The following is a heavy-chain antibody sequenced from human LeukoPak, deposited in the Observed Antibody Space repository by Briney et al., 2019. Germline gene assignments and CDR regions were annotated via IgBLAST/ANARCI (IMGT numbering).Heavy chain of an antibody. J-gene: IGHJ4*02. Sequence: GGSLRLSCAASGFTFNTYGMHWVRQAPGKGLEWVAVISYDGTNKYYADSVKGRFTLSRDNSKNTLYLQMNSLRAEDTAVYYCAKLYGATMIEAPFDYWGQGTLVTVSS. CDR2: ISYDGTNK. CDR3: AKLYGATMIEAPFDY. D-gene: IGHD5-24*01. V-gene: IGHV3-30*18. CDR1: GFTFNTYG.